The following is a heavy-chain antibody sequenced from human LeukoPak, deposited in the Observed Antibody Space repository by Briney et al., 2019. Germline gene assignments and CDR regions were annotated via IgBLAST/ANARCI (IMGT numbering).Heavy chain of an antibody. CDR3: ARLTPSSGWYRGGFDY. Sequence: PSETLSLTCSVSGGSITSSSYYWGWIRQSPEKGLEWIGSIYYTGGTYYSPSFKSRATISVDTSKNQFSLKLSSVTAADTAVYYCARLTPSSGWYRGGFDYWGQGTLVTVSS. V-gene: IGHV4-39*01. CDR1: GGSITSSSYY. J-gene: IGHJ4*02. D-gene: IGHD6-19*01. CDR2: IYYTGGT.